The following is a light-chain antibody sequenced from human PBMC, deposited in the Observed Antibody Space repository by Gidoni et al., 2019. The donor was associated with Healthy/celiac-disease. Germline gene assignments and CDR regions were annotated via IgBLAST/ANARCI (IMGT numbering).Light chain of an antibody. Sequence: EIVLTQSPGTLSLSPGERATLSCRASQSVSSSYLAWYQQKPGQAPRLLIYGASSRATGSPDRFSGSGSGTDFTLNISRLEPEDFAVYYCQQYGSSPLTFGQGTKVEIK. V-gene: IGKV3-20*01. CDR3: QQYGSSPLT. CDR2: GAS. J-gene: IGKJ1*01. CDR1: QSVSSSY.